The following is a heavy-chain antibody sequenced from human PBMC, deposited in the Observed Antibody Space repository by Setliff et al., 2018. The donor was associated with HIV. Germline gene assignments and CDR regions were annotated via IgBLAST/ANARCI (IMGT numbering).Heavy chain of an antibody. V-gene: IGHV1-2*06. D-gene: IGHD1-26*01. CDR1: GYTFGYNY. Sequence: ASVKVSCKTSGYTFGYNYIHWVRQAPGQGLEWMGRIAPNSGDTKYAQKFEGRVTVTRDTSINTVYMEVSSLISDDTAVYYCSRDVGVPGRGNALDYWGQGTQVTVSS. CDR3: SRDVGVPGRGNALDY. J-gene: IGHJ4*02. CDR2: IAPNSGDT.